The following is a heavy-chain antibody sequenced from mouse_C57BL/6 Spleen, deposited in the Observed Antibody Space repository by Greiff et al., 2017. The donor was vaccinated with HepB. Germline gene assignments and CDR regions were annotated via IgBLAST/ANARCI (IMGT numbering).Heavy chain of an antibody. V-gene: IGHV1-55*01. Sequence: QVQLQQPGAELVKPGASVKMSCKASGYTFTSYWITWVKQRPGQGLEWIGDIYPGSGSTNYNEKFKSKATLTVDTSSSTAYMQLSSLTSEDSAVYYCAREDYYYGSSYYFDYWGQGTTLTVSS. D-gene: IGHD1-1*01. CDR3: AREDYYYGSSYYFDY. CDR2: IYPGSGST. CDR1: GYTFTSYW. J-gene: IGHJ2*01.